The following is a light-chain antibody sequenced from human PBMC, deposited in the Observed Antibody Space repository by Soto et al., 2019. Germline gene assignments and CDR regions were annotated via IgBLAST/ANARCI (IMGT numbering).Light chain of an antibody. J-gene: IGKJ1*01. CDR2: SVS. CDR1: QSVSNDY. CDR3: QQRSNWPPWT. Sequence: EMVLTQSPGTLSLSPGDRATLSRRASQSVSNDYVAWVQQKPGQTPRLLIYSVSTRATGIPDRFSGSGSGTDFTLTISRLEPEDFAVYYCQQRSNWPPWTFGQGTKVDIK. V-gene: IGKV3D-20*02.